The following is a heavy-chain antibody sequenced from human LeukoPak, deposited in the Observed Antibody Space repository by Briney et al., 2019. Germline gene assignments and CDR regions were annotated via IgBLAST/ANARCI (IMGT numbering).Heavy chain of an antibody. J-gene: IGHJ6*03. CDR3: ARGVGLYSSSWDDYYYYMDV. V-gene: IGHV1-8*01. Sequence: ASVKVSCKASGYTFTSYDINWVRQATGQGLEWMGWMNPNSGNTGYAQKFQGGVTMTRNTSMSTAYMELSSLRSEDTAVYYCARGVGLYSSSWDDYYYYMDVWGKGTTVTVSS. CDR1: GYTFTSYD. D-gene: IGHD6-13*01. CDR2: MNPNSGNT.